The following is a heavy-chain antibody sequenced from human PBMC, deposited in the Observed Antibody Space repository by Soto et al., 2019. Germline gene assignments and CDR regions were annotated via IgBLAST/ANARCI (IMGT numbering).Heavy chain of an antibody. V-gene: IGHV4-34*01. CDR2: INDGGST. CDR3: ARGEPAAQAGMDV. Sequence: ETLSLTCAVYGESFSAYYWNWIRQPPGKGLEWIGEINDGGSTNYNPSLKSRVTISVDTSKNQFSLKLSSVTAADTAVYYCARGEPAAQAGMDVWGQGTTVTVSS. J-gene: IGHJ6*02. CDR1: GESFSAYY.